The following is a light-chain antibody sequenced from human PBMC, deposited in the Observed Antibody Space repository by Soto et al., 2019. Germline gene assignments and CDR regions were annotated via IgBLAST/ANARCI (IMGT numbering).Light chain of an antibody. CDR2: GAS. CDR3: QQYGSSPGT. CDR1: QSVSSCY. Sequence: EIVLTQSPGTLSLSPGERATHSCRASQSVSSCYLAWYQQKPGQAPRLLIYGASSRATGIPDRFSGSGSGTDFTLTISRLEPEDFAVYYCQQYGSSPGTFGQGTKVDIK. J-gene: IGKJ1*01. V-gene: IGKV3-20*01.